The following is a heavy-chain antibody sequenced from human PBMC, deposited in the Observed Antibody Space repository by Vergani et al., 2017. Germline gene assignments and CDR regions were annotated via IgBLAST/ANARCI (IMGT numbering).Heavy chain of an antibody. CDR3: ARGGAVAANEDAFDI. D-gene: IGHD6-19*01. Sequence: QVQLQQWGAGLLKPSETLSLTCAVYGGSFSGYYWSWIRQPPGKGLEWIGEINHSGSTNYNPSLKSRVTRSGDTSKNQFSLKLSSVTAAATAVDYCARGGAVAANEDAFDIWGQGTMVTVSS. J-gene: IGHJ3*02. CDR2: INHSGST. V-gene: IGHV4-34*01. CDR1: GGSFSGYY.